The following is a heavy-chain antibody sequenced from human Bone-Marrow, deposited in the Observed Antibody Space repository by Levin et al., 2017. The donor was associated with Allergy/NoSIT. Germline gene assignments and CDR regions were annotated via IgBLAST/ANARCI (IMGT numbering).Heavy chain of an antibody. CDR3: ARVQAVVPGALSWGYYMDV. J-gene: IGHJ6*03. V-gene: IGHV4-59*01. D-gene: IGHD2-2*01. CDR2: IYYSGNT. Sequence: SETLSLTCTVSGGSISSYYWNWIRQPPGKGLEWIGYIYYSGNTNYNPSLESRVTISVDTSKTQFSLKLSSVTAADTAVYYCARVQAVVPGALSWGYYMDVWGKGTTVTVSS. CDR1: GGSISSYY.